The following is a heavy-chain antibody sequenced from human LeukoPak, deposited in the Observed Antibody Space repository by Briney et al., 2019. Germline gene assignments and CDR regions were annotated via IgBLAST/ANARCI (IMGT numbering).Heavy chain of an antibody. CDR2: IYYSGST. D-gene: IGHD3-22*01. CDR1: GGSISSSSYY. CDR3: ARTIVVAPVRASGFDC. Sequence: SETLSLTCTVSGGSISSSSYYWGWIRQPPGKGLEWIGSIYYSGSTYYNPSLKSRVTISLDTSKNQFFLNLISVTAADTAVYYCARTIVVAPVRASGFDCWGQGTLVTVAS. J-gene: IGHJ4*02. V-gene: IGHV4-39*07.